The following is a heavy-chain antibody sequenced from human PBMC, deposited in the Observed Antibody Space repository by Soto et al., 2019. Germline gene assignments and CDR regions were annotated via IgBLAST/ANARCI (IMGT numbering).Heavy chain of an antibody. CDR1: GGSISGPFW. D-gene: IGHD2-21*02. CDR2: IYHSGTT. V-gene: IGHV4-4*02. J-gene: IGHJ4*02. CDR3: ARDIVGVTDY. Sequence: SETLSLTCTVSGGSISGPFWWNWFRKPPGKGLEWIGAIYHSGTTNYNPSLKSRLTISVDKSKNQFSLTLRSVTAADTALYYCARDIVGVTDYWGQGALVTVSS.